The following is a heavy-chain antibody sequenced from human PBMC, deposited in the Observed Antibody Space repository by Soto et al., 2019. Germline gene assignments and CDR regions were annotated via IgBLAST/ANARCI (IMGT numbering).Heavy chain of an antibody. CDR3: ARHGDRGAWYGAWDQ. J-gene: IGHJ4*02. CDR2: VYYTGIT. D-gene: IGHD6-19*01. V-gene: IGHV4-59*08. CDR1: GASVTSSY. Sequence: PSETLSLTCDVFGASVTSSYWSWIRQPPGKGLEWVGYVYYTGITYYNPSLKSRVIISLDTSKNHFSLKLSSVSAADTAVYYCARHGDRGAWYGAWDQWGQGTRVTVS.